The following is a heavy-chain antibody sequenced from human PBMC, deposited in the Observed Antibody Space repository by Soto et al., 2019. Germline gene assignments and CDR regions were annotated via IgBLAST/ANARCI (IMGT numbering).Heavy chain of an antibody. CDR1: GGCIDGGDYY. J-gene: IGHJ4*01. CDR3: FPDATAPPKCFLQ. Sequence: SETLSLTCTVSGGCIDGGDYYWGGIRQPPGKGLEWIGYVYYSGTTNYNPFLKSRVTLSLDKSKNQFSLKTNSVTAADTAVYYLFPDATAPPKCFLQWGHPILGTV. V-gene: IGHV4-61*05. CDR2: VYYSGTT. D-gene: IGHD2-21*02.